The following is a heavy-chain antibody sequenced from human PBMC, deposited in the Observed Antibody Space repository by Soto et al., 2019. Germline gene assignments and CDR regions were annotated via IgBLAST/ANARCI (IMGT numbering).Heavy chain of an antibody. Sequence: QVQLVESGGGVVQPGRSLRLSCAASGFTFSSYGMHWVRQAPGKGLEWVAVISYDGSNKYYADSVKGRFTISRDNSKNTLYLQMNSLRAEDTAVYYCAKLTLEMATITTDAFDIWGQGTMVTVSS. CDR2: ISYDGSNK. D-gene: IGHD5-12*01. V-gene: IGHV3-30*18. J-gene: IGHJ3*02. CDR1: GFTFSSYG. CDR3: AKLTLEMATITTDAFDI.